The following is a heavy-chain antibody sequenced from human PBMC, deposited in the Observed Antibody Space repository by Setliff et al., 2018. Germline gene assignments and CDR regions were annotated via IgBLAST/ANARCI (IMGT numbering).Heavy chain of an antibody. D-gene: IGHD2-15*01. V-gene: IGHV4-61*09. J-gene: IGHJ4*02. CDR1: GASITSGGFY. Sequence: SETLSLTCSVSGASITSGGFYWTWIRQPAGKGLEWIGHISPSGSTTYNPSVKSRVTISLDTSKNHFSLKLSSVTAADTAVYYCASAAAGYCSGRSCYAKLYFDYWGQGTLVTAPQ. CDR3: ASAAAGYCSGRSCYAKLYFDY. CDR2: ISPSGST.